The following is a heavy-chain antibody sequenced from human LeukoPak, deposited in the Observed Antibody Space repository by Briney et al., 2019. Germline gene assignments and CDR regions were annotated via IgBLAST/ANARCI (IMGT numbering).Heavy chain of an antibody. J-gene: IGHJ4*02. CDR1: GDSISPYY. Sequence: SETLSLTCTVSGDSISPYYWGWIRQPPGKGLEWYVYIYYSGDTTYNPSLKSRVTMSVHTSKNQFSLKLSSVTAADTAVYYCAREKQPGDYWGQGALVTVSS. D-gene: IGHD1-1*01. V-gene: IGHV4-59*01. CDR2: IYYSGDT. CDR3: AREKQPGDY.